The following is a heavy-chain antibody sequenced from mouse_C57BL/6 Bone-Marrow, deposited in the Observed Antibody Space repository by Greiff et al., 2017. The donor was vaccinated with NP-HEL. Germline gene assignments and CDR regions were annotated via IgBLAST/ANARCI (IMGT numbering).Heavy chain of an antibody. CDR3: ARDPYCLFAY. J-gene: IGHJ3*01. CDR1: GISITTGNYR. Sequence: EVKLVESGPGLVKPSQTVYLTCTVTGISITTGNYRWRWIRQFPGNKLEWMGYINYSGTITYNPSLTSRTTITRDTPKNQFFLEMNSLTAEDTATYYCARDPYCLFAYWGQGTLVTVSA. D-gene: IGHD2-10*01. V-gene: IGHV3-5*01. CDR2: INYSGTI.